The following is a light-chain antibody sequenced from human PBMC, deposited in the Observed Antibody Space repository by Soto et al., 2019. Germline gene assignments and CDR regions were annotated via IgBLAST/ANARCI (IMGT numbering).Light chain of an antibody. CDR3: QQFSSYPLT. CDR1: ENVRTF. V-gene: IGKV3-11*01. J-gene: IGKJ4*01. CDR2: GAS. Sequence: EVVLTPSPATLSLSPGERATLSCRASENVRTFVDWYQQKPGQAPRLLIYGASNRATGIPARFSGSGSGTDFTLTISSLEPEDFAVYYCQQFSSYPLTFGGGTKVDIK.